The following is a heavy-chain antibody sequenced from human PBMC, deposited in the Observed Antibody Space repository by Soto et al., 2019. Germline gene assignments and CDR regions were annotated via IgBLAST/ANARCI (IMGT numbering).Heavy chain of an antibody. CDR3: ARAGGGYDSSGYYETRFDY. Sequence: QVQLVESGGGVVQPGRSLRPSCAASGFTFSSYAMHWVRQAPGKGLEWVAVISYDGSNKYYADSVKGRFTISRDNSKNTLYLQMNSLRAEDTAVYYCARAGGGYDSSGYYETRFDYWGQGTLVTVSS. CDR1: GFTFSSYA. D-gene: IGHD3-22*01. CDR2: ISYDGSNK. J-gene: IGHJ4*02. V-gene: IGHV3-30-3*01.